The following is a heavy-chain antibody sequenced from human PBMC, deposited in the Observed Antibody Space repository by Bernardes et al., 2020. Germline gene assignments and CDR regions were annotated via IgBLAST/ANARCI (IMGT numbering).Heavy chain of an antibody. V-gene: IGHV3-66*01. J-gene: IGHJ6*02. CDR2: VYSAGGT. CDR3: ARSRAVTTGMDV. D-gene: IGHD4-17*01. CDR1: GFTVSSNY. Sequence: GGSLRLSCAASGFTVSSNYMTWVRQAPGKGLQWVSVVYSAGGTYYADAVKGRFTISSDNSKNTLYLQMNSLRAEDTAVYYCARSRAVTTGMDVWGQGTTVTVSS.